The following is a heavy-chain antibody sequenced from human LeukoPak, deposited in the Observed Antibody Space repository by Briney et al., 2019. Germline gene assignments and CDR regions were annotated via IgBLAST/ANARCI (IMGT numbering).Heavy chain of an antibody. Sequence: GASVKVSCKASGYTFTSYDINWVRQATGQGLEWMGWINPNSGGTNYAQKFQGRVTMTRDTSISTAYMELSRLRSDDTAVYYCARTSRWGSGWFLGVNAFDIWGQGTMVTVSS. J-gene: IGHJ3*02. CDR3: ARTSRWGSGWFLGVNAFDI. CDR2: INPNSGGT. V-gene: IGHV1-2*02. CDR1: GYTFTSYD. D-gene: IGHD6-19*01.